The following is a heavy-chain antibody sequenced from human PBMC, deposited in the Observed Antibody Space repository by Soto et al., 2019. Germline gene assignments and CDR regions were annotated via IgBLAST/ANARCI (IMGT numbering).Heavy chain of an antibody. V-gene: IGHV1-69*13. Sequence: SVKVSCKASGGTFSSYAISWVRQAPGQGLEWMGGIIPIFGTANYAQKFQGRVTITADESTSTAYMELSSLRSEDTAVYYCARGVVTTFSFGNDYYYGMDVWGQGTTVTVS. CDR3: ARGVVTTFSFGNDYYYGMDV. CDR1: GGTFSSYA. J-gene: IGHJ6*02. D-gene: IGHD4-4*01. CDR2: IIPIFGTA.